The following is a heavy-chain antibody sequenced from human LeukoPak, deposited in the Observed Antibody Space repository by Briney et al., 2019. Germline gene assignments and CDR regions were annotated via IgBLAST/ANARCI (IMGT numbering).Heavy chain of an antibody. D-gene: IGHD4-17*01. CDR2: INPSGGST. J-gene: IGHJ6*02. Sequence: GASVKVSCKASGYTFTSYGINWVRQATGQGLEWMGIINPSGGSTSYAQKFQGRVTMTRDTSTSTVYMELSSLRSEDTAVYYCARDYWVTTVYYYYGMDVWGQGTTVTVSS. CDR3: ARDYWVTTVYYYYGMDV. V-gene: IGHV1-46*01. CDR1: GYTFTSYG.